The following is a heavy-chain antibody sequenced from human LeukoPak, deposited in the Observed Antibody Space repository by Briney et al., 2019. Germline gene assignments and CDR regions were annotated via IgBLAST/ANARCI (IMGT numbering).Heavy chain of an antibody. CDR3: ARDYYYSSGSYKDY. CDR2: ISGSGGST. D-gene: IGHD3-10*01. J-gene: IGHJ4*02. Sequence: PGGSLRLSCAASGFTFSSYAMSWVRQAPGKGLEWVPAISGSGGSTYYADSVKGRFTISRDNSKNTLYLQMNSLRAEDTAVYYCARDYYYSSGSYKDYWGQGTLVTVSS. CDR1: GFTFSSYA. V-gene: IGHV3-23*01.